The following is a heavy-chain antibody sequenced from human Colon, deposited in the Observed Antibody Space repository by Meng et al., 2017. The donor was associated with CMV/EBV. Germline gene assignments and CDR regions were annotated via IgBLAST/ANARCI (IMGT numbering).Heavy chain of an antibody. V-gene: IGHV3-23*03. CDR3: GKQLAAAGLCIDY. D-gene: IGHD6-13*01. Sequence: GGSLRLSCAASGFSFSSYAMSWVRQAPGKGLEWVSEIYSGGTAASYADSVKGRFTVSRDNSRNMVYLQMNSLRTDDTAVYYCGKQLAAAGLCIDYWGQGTPVTVS. J-gene: IGHJ4*02. CDR2: IYSGGTAA. CDR1: GFSFSSYA.